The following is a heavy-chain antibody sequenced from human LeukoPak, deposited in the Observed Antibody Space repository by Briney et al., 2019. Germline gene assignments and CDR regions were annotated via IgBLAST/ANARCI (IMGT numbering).Heavy chain of an antibody. CDR1: GFTFSSYS. Sequence: GGSLRLSCAASGFTFSSYSMNWVRQAPGKGLEWVSSISSSSSYIYYADSVKGRFTISRDNAKNSLYLQMNSLRAEDTAVYYCARALVDTSVVTSGLMNWFDPWGQGTVVTVSS. CDR2: ISSSSSYI. J-gene: IGHJ5*02. V-gene: IGHV3-21*01. CDR3: ARALVDTSVVTSGLMNWFDP. D-gene: IGHD5-18*01.